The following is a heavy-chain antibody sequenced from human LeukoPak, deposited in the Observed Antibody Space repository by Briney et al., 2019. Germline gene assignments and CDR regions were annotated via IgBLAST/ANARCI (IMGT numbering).Heavy chain of an antibody. CDR3: ARAGGTYYGIAVDI. V-gene: IGHV3-7*01. CDR1: GFTFSSRDW. Sequence: GGSLRLSCVASGFTFSSRDWMTWVRQAPGKGLEWVANIKQDGSEKNYVDSVKGRFTISRDNAKNSLDLEMNGLRAEDTAVYYCARAGGTYYGIAVDIWGQGTMVTVSS. CDR2: IKQDGSEK. J-gene: IGHJ3*02. D-gene: IGHD1-26*01.